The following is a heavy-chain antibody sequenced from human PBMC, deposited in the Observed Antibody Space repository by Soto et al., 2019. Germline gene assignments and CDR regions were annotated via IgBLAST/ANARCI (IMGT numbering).Heavy chain of an antibody. CDR2: ISYDGSLQ. J-gene: IGHJ4*02. Sequence: QAQLGESGGGVVQPGRSLRLSCAASGFAFSSYGMHWVRQAPCTGLEWVAVISYDGSLQHYADSVKGRFTISRDNSKNMVLLQMSSLRAEDTAVYYCVSDRGYGHASVPYSWGQGTLVSVSS. CDR1: GFAFSSYG. CDR3: VSDRGYGHASVPYS. V-gene: IGHV3-30*03. D-gene: IGHD5-18*01.